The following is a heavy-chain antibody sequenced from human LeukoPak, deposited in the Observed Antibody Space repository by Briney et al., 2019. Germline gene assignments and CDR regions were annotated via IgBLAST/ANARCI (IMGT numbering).Heavy chain of an antibody. CDR1: GGTFGSYA. D-gene: IGHD3-9*01. J-gene: IGHJ1*01. CDR3: AIHGYYDILTGYYKAEYFQH. Sequence: SVKVSCKASGGTFGSYAISWVRQAPGQGLEWMGGIIPIFGTANYAQKFQGRVTITADESTSTAYMELSSLRSEDTAVYYCAIHGYYDILTGYYKAEYFQHWGQGTLVTVSS. V-gene: IGHV1-69*13. CDR2: IIPIFGTA.